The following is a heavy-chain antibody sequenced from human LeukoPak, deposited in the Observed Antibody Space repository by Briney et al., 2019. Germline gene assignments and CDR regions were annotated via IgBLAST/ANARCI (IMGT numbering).Heavy chain of an antibody. Sequence: GSLRLSCAASGFTFSRYYMSWVRQTPGKGLEWIGRIYTSGSTNYNPSLKSRVTISVDTSKNQFSLKLSSVTAADTAVYYCARDPSPVTTLVWFDPWGQGTLVTVS. V-gene: IGHV4-4*08. CDR1: GFTFSRYY. J-gene: IGHJ5*02. CDR2: IYTSGST. D-gene: IGHD4-11*01. CDR3: ARDPSPVTTLVWFDP.